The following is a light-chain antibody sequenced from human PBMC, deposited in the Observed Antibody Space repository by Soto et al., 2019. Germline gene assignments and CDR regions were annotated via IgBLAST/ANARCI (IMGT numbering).Light chain of an antibody. Sequence: DIVLTQSPGTLSLSPGERATLSCRASQSVSSSYLVWYQQKPGQAPRLLISGASNRATGIPDRFSGSGSGTDFTLTISRLEPEDFAVYYCQQYGTFXQGTK. CDR3: QQYGT. CDR1: QSVSSSY. CDR2: GAS. J-gene: IGKJ1*01. V-gene: IGKV3-20*01.